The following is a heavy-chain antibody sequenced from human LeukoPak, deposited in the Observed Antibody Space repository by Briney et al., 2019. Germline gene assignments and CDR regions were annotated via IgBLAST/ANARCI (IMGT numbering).Heavy chain of an antibody. V-gene: IGHV3-53*01. CDR2: IYSGGST. CDR1: GFTVSSNY. D-gene: IGHD5-18*01. CDR3: ARDPVDTAMVTDY. Sequence: GGAVRLSCAASGFTVSSNYMSWVRQAPGKGLEWVAVIYSGGSTYYADSVKGRFTISRDNSKNTLYLQMNSLRAEDTAVYYCARDPVDTAMVTDYWGQGTLVTVSS. J-gene: IGHJ4*02.